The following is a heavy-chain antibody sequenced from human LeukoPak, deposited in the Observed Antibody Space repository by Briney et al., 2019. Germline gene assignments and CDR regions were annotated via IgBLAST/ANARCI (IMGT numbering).Heavy chain of an antibody. CDR2: ISYDGSNK. CDR1: VFTFISYA. Sequence: GGSLRLSCAASVFTFISYAMHWVRHAPCKGLEWLAVISYDGSNKYYEDSVKGRFTISRDNSKNTLYLQMNSLRAEDTAVYYCARAIYGSGSYSFDYWGQGTLVTVSS. J-gene: IGHJ4*02. CDR3: ARAIYGSGSYSFDY. V-gene: IGHV3-30-3*01. D-gene: IGHD3-10*01.